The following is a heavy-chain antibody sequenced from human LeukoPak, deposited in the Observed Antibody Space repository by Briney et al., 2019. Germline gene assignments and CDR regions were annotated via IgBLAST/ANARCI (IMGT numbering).Heavy chain of an antibody. V-gene: IGHV4-61*02. CDR1: GGSISSGSYF. J-gene: IGHJ4*02. CDR3: ARELAGYGKLDY. D-gene: IGHD5-12*01. Sequence: PSETLSPTCTVSGGSISSGSYFWSWIRQPAGKGLEWIGRIYTSGSTNYNPSLKSRVTISPDTSKNQFSLKLSSVTAADTAVYYCARELAGYGKLDYWGQGILVTVSS. CDR2: IYTSGST.